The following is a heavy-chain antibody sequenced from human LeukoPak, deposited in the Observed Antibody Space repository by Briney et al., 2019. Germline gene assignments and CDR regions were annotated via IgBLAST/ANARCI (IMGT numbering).Heavy chain of an antibody. J-gene: IGHJ4*02. Sequence: PGGSLRLSCAASGLTFSTYAMHWVRQAPGKGPECVAVISDDGSNKYYADSVKGRFTISRDNSKNTVYLQMNSLRNDDTGVFYCATGGSSGWSDYWGQGTLVTVSS. CDR2: ISDDGSNK. V-gene: IGHV3-30-3*01. D-gene: IGHD6-19*01. CDR1: GLTFSTYA. CDR3: ATGGSSGWSDY.